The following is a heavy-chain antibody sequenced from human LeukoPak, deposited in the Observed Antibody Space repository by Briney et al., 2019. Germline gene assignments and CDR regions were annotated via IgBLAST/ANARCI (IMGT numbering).Heavy chain of an antibody. CDR1: GYTFTSYG. J-gene: IGHJ5*02. D-gene: IGHD1-20*01. V-gene: IGHV1-18*01. Sequence: ASVKVSCKASGYTFTSYGISGVRQAPGQGLEWMGWISAYNGNTNYAQKLQGRVTMTTDTSTSTAYMELRSLRSDDTAVYYCALYNWDLRWFVPWGQGTLVTVSS. CDR3: ALYNWDLRWFVP. CDR2: ISAYNGNT.